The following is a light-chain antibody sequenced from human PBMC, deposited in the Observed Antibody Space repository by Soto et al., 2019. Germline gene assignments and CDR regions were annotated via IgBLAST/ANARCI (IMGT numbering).Light chain of an antibody. V-gene: IGKV3-11*01. CDR2: DAS. J-gene: IGKJ2*01. CDR3: QQGSNGPPV. Sequence: EIVLTQSPATLSLSPGERATLSCRASQSVSSYLAWYQQKPGQAPRLLIYDASNRATGIPARFSGSGSGTDFPPPHSSPGPENFAVFSCQQGSNGPPVFGQGTKGEIK. CDR1: QSVSSY.